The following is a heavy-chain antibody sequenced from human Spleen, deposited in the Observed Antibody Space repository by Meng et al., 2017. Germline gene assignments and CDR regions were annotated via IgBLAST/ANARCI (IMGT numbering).Heavy chain of an antibody. Sequence: SCKASGYTFTGYYMHWVRQAPGKGLEWVAVISYDGTDKYYADSVKGRFTISRDNSKNTLHLQMNSLRAEDTAVYYCAKEPSPLPINDVFDIWGQGTMVTVSS. J-gene: IGHJ3*02. V-gene: IGHV3-30-3*02. CDR1: GYTFTGYY. CDR3: AKEPSPLPINDVFDI. CDR2: ISYDGTDK. D-gene: IGHD2-15*01.